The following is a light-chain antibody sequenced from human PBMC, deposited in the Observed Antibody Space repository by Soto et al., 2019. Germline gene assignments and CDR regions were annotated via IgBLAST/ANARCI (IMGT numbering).Light chain of an antibody. V-gene: IGLV2-14*01. CDR2: EVR. CDR1: IRDVGAYNL. Sequence: QSALTQPASVSGSPGQSITISCAGTIRDVGAYNLVSWYQQHPGRAPQLIIYEVRNRPSGISFRFSGSKSGNTASLTISGLQAEDEADYYCSYYTSKSSLIFGGGTKLTVL. J-gene: IGLJ2*01. CDR3: SYYTSKSSLI.